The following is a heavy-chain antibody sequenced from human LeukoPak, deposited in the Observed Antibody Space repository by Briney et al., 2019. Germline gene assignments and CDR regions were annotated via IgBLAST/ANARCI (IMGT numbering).Heavy chain of an antibody. D-gene: IGHD1/OR15-1a*01. J-gene: IGHJ4*02. CDR2: INTDGRTT. Sequence: GGSLRLSCAASGFTFSTSWMHWFRQAPGKGLVWVSRINTDGRTTGYADSVRGRFTISRDNAKNTLYLQMNGLRAEDTAVYYCAKDLTWNTADYWGQGALVTVPS. CDR3: AKDLTWNTADY. CDR1: GFTFSTSW. V-gene: IGHV3-74*01.